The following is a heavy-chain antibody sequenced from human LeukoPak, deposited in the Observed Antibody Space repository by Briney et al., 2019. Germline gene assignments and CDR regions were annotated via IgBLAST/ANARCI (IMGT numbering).Heavy chain of an antibody. J-gene: IGHJ3*02. V-gene: IGHV3-21*01. CDR3: ARDSRDAFDI. CDR1: GFTFSSYS. CDR2: ISSSSSYI. Sequence: PGGSLRLSCAASGFTFSSYSMNWVRQAPGKGLEWVSSISSSSSYISYADSVKGRFTISRDNAKNSLYLQMNSLRAEDTAVYYCARDSRDAFDIWGQGTMVTVSS.